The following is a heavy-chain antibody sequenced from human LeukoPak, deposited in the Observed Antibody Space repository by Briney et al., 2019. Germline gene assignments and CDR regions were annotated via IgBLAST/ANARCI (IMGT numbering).Heavy chain of an antibody. CDR2: INHSGST. CDR3: ARGDRPREIPPLIRKKNAFDI. V-gene: IGHV4-34*01. Sequence: SETLSLTCAVYGGSFSGYYWSWIRQPPGKGLEWIGEINHSGSTNYNPSLKSRLTISVDTSKNQFSLKLSSVTAADTAVYYCARGDRPREIPPLIRKKNAFDIWGQGTMVTVSS. D-gene: IGHD2-8*01. J-gene: IGHJ3*02. CDR1: GGSFSGYY.